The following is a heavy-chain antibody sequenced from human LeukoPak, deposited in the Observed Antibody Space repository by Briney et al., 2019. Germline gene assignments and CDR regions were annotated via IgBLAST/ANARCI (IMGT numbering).Heavy chain of an antibody. CDR3: TRDGGHSYVHFDY. CDR1: GFTFGDYA. Sequence: GGSLRLSCTASGFTFGDYAMSWFRQAPGKGLEWVGFIRSKAYGGTTEYAASVKGRFTISRDDSKSIAYLQMNSLKTEDTAVYYCTRDGGHSYVHFDYWGQGTLVTVSS. D-gene: IGHD5-18*01. V-gene: IGHV3-49*03. J-gene: IGHJ4*02. CDR2: IRSKAYGGTT.